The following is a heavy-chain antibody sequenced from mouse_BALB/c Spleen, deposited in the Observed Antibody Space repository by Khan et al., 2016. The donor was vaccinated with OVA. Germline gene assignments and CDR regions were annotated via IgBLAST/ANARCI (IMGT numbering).Heavy chain of an antibody. D-gene: IGHD2-1*01. J-gene: IGHJ2*01. CDR2: ICPGNSDI. Sequence: EVQLQESGTVLARPGASVKMSCKASGYTFTSYWMHWVKQRPGQGLEWIGAICPGNSDINYNQKFKGKAKLTAVTSTSTAYMELNSLTNEDSAVYYCTRNGFGNYESWDYWGQGTTLTVAS. V-gene: IGHV1-5*01. CDR1: GYTFTSYW. CDR3: TRNGFGNYESWDY.